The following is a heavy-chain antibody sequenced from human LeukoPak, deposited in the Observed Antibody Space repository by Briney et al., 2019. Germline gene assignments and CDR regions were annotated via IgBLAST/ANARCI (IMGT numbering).Heavy chain of an antibody. V-gene: IGHV1-18*01. CDR1: GYTFTSYG. CDR2: ISAYNGNT. J-gene: IGHJ4*02. Sequence: ASVKVSCKASGYTFTSYGISWVRQAPGQELEWMGWISAYNGNTNYAQKLQGRVTMTTDTSTSTTYMELRSLRSDDTAVYYCARDYCSGGSCYNYYFDYWGQGTLVTVSS. D-gene: IGHD2-15*01. CDR3: ARDYCSGGSCYNYYFDY.